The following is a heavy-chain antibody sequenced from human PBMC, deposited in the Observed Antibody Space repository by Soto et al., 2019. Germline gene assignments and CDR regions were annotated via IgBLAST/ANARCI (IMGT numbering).Heavy chain of an antibody. J-gene: IGHJ6*02. CDR2: IYPTGTT. CDR1: GGSISSGGYS. CDR3: ARAPPGPSPRWVL. D-gene: IGHD3-10*01. Sequence: QLQLRESGSGLVKPSETLSITCTVSGGSISSGGYSWSWIRQSPEKGLEWLGCIYPTGTTYYHPSLKSRVTISVDTSRNQFSLNLTSVTAADTAVYFCARAPPGPSPRWVLWGQGTTVTVSS. V-gene: IGHV4-30-2*06.